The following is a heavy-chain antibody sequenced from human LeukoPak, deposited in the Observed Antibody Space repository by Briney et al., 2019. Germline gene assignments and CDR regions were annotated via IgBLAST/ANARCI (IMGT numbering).Heavy chain of an antibody. J-gene: IGHJ6*02. V-gene: IGHV1-18*01. CDR2: ISAYNGNT. Sequence: ASVKVSCKASGGTFSSYAISWVRQAPGQGLEWMGWISAYNGNTNYAQKLQGRVTMTTDTSTSTAYMELRSLRSDDTAVYYCARIATTVALLGMDVWGQGTTVTVSS. CDR1: GGTFSSYA. D-gene: IGHD6-19*01. CDR3: ARIATTVALLGMDV.